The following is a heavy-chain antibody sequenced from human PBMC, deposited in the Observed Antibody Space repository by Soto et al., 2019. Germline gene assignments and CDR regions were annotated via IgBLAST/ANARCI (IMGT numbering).Heavy chain of an antibody. J-gene: IGHJ4*02. Sequence: SETRSLTCAVSGGSISSGGYSWSWIRQPPGKGLEWIGYIYHSGSTYYNPSLKSRVTISVDRSKNQFSLKLSSVTAADTAVYYCARASTTVTTLDYWGQGTLVTVSS. V-gene: IGHV4-30-2*01. D-gene: IGHD4-17*01. CDR1: GGSISSGGYS. CDR3: ARASTTVTTLDY. CDR2: IYHSGST.